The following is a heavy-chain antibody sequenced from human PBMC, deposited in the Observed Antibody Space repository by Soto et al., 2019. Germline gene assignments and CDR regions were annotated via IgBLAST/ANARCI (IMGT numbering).Heavy chain of an antibody. CDR1: GYTFTSYA. V-gene: IGHV1-3*01. J-gene: IGHJ4*02. D-gene: IGHD3-10*01. CDR3: ARDLAFGLSDY. CDR2: INAGNGNT. Sequence: QVHLVQSGAEVKKPGASVKVSCKASGYTFTSYAMYWVRQAPGQRLEWMGWINAGNGNTKYSQKFQGRVTITRDTSASTASRERSSLRSEDTAVYYWARDLAFGLSDYWGQGTLVTVSS.